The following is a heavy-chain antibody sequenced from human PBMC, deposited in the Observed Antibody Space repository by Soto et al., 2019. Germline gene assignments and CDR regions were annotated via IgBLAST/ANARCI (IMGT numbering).Heavy chain of an antibody. CDR2: ISAYNTNT. CDR3: SRDTPPTDY. J-gene: IGHJ4*02. CDR1: GYTFTSYH. Sequence: QVQLVQSGAEVKKPGASVKVSCKTSGYTFTSYHISWVRQAPGQGLEWMGWISAYNTNTNYAQKFQGRVTMTTYTLTSTAYMELRSLRSDDTAVYYCSRDTPPTDYWGQGTLVTVSS. V-gene: IGHV1-18*01.